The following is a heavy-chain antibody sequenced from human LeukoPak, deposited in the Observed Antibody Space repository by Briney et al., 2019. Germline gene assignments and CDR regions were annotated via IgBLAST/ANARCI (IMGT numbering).Heavy chain of an antibody. D-gene: IGHD3-22*01. CDR2: IYYSGST. CDR3: ARLVYDSSGYYFFDY. Sequence: SETLSLTCTVSGGSISSYYWSWIRQPPGKGLEWIGYIYYSGSTNYNPSLKSRVTISVDTSKNQFSLKLSSVTAADTAVYYCARLVYDSSGYYFFDYWGQGTLVTVSS. CDR1: GGSISSYY. V-gene: IGHV4-59*01. J-gene: IGHJ4*02.